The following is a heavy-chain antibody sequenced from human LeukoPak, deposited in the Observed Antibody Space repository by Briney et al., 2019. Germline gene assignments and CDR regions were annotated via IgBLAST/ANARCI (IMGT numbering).Heavy chain of an antibody. CDR2: IRSKANSYAT. D-gene: IGHD3-22*01. Sequence: GGSLRLSCAPSGFTFSGSAMHWVRQASGKGLEWVGRIRSKANSYATAYAASVKGRFTISRDDSKNTAYLQMNSLKTEDTAVYYCTRHSMDYYDSSGYNWGQGTLVTVSS. J-gene: IGHJ4*02. V-gene: IGHV3-73*01. CDR3: TRHSMDYYDSSGYN. CDR1: GFTFSGSA.